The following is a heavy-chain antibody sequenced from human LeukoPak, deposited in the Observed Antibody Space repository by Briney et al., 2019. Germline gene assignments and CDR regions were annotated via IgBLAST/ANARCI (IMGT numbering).Heavy chain of an antibody. CDR3: ASGDYGDPPLNY. J-gene: IGHJ4*02. CDR1: GYTFTGYF. V-gene: IGHV1-2*02. Sequence: ASVKVSCKASGYTFTGYFVHWVRQAPGQGLQWMGWINPNTGGTNYAQKFQGRVTMTRDTSISTAYMELSRLRSDDTAVYYCASGDYGDPPLNYWGQGALVTVSS. CDR2: INPNTGGT. D-gene: IGHD4/OR15-4a*01.